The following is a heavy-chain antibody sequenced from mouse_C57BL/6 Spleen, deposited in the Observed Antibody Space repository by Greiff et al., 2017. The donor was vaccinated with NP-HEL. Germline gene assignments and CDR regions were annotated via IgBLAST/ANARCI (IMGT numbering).Heavy chain of an antibody. CDR2: VSSGSGTI. CDR3: ARGDYHFDY. D-gene: IGHD2-4*01. Sequence: EVKLVESGGGLVKPGGSLKLSCAASGFTFNDSGMHWGRQAPEKGLVWVAYVSSGSGTIYYADTVKGRLTISRDNAKNTLFLQMTSLRSEDTAMYYCARGDYHFDYWRQGTTLTVSS. CDR1: GFTFNDSG. V-gene: IGHV5-17*01. J-gene: IGHJ2*01.